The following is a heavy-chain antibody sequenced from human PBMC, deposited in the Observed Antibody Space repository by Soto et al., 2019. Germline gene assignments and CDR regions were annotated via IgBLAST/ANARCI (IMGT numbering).Heavy chain of an antibody. Sequence: GGSLRLSCATSGFTLNDYYISWVRQVPGKGLEWVGNIKGDGSDPHYVDSVKGRFTISRDNAENLIYLQMNHLRVEDTAMYYCERDPVTADWGQGTPVTFSS. CDR1: GFTLNDYY. CDR2: IKGDGSDP. CDR3: ERDPVTAD. V-gene: IGHV3-7*03. J-gene: IGHJ4*02.